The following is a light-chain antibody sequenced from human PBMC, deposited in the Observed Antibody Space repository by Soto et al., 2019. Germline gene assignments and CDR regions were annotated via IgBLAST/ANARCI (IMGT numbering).Light chain of an antibody. Sequence: DIQMTQSPSSLSASVGDRVTITCRASQSISQYLAWYQQKPGKAPKLLIYDASSLEGGIPSRFSGSGSGTKFTLTISSLQPADVATYYCQQYNSESTFGQGTKLGIK. V-gene: IGKV1-5*01. CDR3: QQYNSEST. CDR1: QSISQY. CDR2: DAS. J-gene: IGKJ2*01.